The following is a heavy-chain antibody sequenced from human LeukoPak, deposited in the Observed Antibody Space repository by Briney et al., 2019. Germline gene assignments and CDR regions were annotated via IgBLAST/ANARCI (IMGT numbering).Heavy chain of an antibody. CDR2: MYYSGST. V-gene: IGHV4-39*07. CDR1: SGSISSTSYY. J-gene: IGHJ4*02. Sequence: AETLSLTCTVASGSISSTSYYWGWIRQPPGMGLEWIGSMYYSGSTYYNPSLKSRVTISVDTSKSQFSLKLSSVTAAETAVYYCAREMRSPRGGFDYWDQGTLVTVSS. D-gene: IGHD3-10*01. CDR3: AREMRSPRGGFDY.